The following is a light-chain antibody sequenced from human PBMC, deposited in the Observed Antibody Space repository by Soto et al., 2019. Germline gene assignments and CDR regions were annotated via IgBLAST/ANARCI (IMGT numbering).Light chain of an antibody. CDR3: QRYGSSPPYT. V-gene: IGKV3-20*01. Sequence: EIVLTQSPGTLSLSPGERATLSCRASQSVSSSYLAWYQQKPGQAPRLLIYGASSRATGIPDRFSGSGSGTDFTLTISSSEPEDFAVYYCQRYGSSPPYTFGQGTKLEIK. CDR1: QSVSSSY. J-gene: IGKJ2*01. CDR2: GAS.